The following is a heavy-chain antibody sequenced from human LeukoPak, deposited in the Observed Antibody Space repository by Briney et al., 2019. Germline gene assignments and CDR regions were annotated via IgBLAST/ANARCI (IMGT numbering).Heavy chain of an antibody. J-gene: IGHJ4*02. CDR1: GYTFTSYY. D-gene: IGHD4-17*01. Sequence: ASVKVSCKASGYTFTSYYMHWVRQAPGQGLEWMGIINPSGGSTSYAQKFQGRVTMTRDTSTSTVYMELRSLRSDDTAVYYCARDLTPGPYGDYGLAGYWGQGTLVTVSS. CDR2: INPSGGST. CDR3: ARDLTPGPYGDYGLAGY. V-gene: IGHV1-46*01.